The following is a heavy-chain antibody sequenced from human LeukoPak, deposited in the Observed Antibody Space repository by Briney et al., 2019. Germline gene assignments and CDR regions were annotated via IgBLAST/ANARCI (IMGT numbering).Heavy chain of an antibody. Sequence: GGSLRLSCAASGFTFSSYAMSWVRQAPGKGLEWVSAISGSGGSTYYADSVKGRFTISRDNSKNTLYLQMNSLRAEDTAVYYCAKDRDFWSGFSFHFDYWGQGTLVTVSS. CDR3: AKDRDFWSGFSFHFDY. V-gene: IGHV3-23*01. CDR2: ISGSGGST. J-gene: IGHJ4*02. D-gene: IGHD3-3*01. CDR1: GFTFSSYA.